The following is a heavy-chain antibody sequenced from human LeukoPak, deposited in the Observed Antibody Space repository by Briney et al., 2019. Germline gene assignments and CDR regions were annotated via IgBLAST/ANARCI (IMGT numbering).Heavy chain of an antibody. Sequence: SDTLSLACTVSGASISSHEWSSIRQPPGKGLEWIGYIFYSGSTNYNPSLKSRVTISVDTSKKHLSLKLSSVDQPDTAVYYCARDSYSYVSSGYSKHYLPRELWAEETTVTVSS. D-gene: IGHD3-22*01. CDR1: GASISSHE. J-gene: IGHJ6*04. V-gene: IGHV4-59*11. CDR2: IFYSGST. CDR3: ARDSYSYVSSGYSKHYLPREL.